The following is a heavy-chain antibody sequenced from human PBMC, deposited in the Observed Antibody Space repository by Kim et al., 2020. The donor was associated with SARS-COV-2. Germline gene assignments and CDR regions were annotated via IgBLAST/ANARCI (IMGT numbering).Heavy chain of an antibody. CDR2: IYYRGST. D-gene: IGHD6-13*01. Sequence: SETLSLTCSVSGGSIISNYWSWIRQPPGKGLEWIGYIYYRGSTNYNPSLKSRVTIPVDTSKNQFSLKLSSVTAAATAVFYFYGYSSSWYVGDSKPVWAKG. V-gene: IGHV4-59*01. J-gene: IGHJ6*03. CDR3: YGYSSSWYVGDSKPV. CDR1: GGSIISNY.